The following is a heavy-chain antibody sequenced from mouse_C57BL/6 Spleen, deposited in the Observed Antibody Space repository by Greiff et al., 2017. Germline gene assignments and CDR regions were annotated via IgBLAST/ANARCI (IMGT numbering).Heavy chain of an antibody. Sequence: EVQLVESEGGLVQPGSSMTLSCTASGFTFSDSYMAWVRQVPDKGLEWVANIKYDGSSTYYLDSLKSRFIISRDNAKNILYLQMSSLKSEDTATYYCARNDYGFADWGQGTLVTVSA. J-gene: IGHJ3*01. CDR3: ARNDYGFAD. D-gene: IGHD2-4*01. V-gene: IGHV5-16*01. CDR1: GFTFSDSY. CDR2: IKYDGSST.